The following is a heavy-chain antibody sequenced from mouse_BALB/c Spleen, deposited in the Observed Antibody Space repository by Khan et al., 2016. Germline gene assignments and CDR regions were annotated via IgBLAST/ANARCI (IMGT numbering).Heavy chain of an antibody. D-gene: IGHD3-1*01. Sequence: VQLQQPGPVLVKPGASVKMSCKGSGYTFTSYVMHWVKQRPGQGVAWSGYINRYNDGTKYNEKLTGQATRTSDKSSNTDYMELSNLSYKDAANMSGLGILTADTSANAAYMVHSMLTSDAAVDYCAASDGDSPACFAYWGQGTLGTVSA. CDR2: INRYNDGT. J-gene: IGHJ3*01. CDR1: GYTFTSYV. V-gene: IGHV1S136*01. CDR3: LGILTADTSANAAYMVHSMLTSDAAVDYCAASDGDSPACFAY.